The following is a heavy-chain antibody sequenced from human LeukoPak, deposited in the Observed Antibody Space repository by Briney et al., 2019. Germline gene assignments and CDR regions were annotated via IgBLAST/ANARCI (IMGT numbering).Heavy chain of an antibody. CDR3: ARGLVPGDAFDT. D-gene: IGHD6-6*01. CDR1: SGSFSGYY. CDR2: INHSGST. V-gene: IGHV4-34*01. J-gene: IGHJ3*02. Sequence: SETLSLTCAVYSGSFSGYYWSWIRQPPGKGLEWIGEINHSGSTNYNPSLKSRVTISVDTSKNQFSLKLSSVTAADTAVYYCARGLVPGDAFDTWGQGTMVTVSS.